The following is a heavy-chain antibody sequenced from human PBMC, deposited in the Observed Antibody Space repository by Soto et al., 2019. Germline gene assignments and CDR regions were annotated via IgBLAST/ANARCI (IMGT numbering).Heavy chain of an antibody. D-gene: IGHD6-25*01. CDR1: GGSISSYF. CDR3: ARQVSSAWPPYYYDMDV. CDR2: IHYSGST. J-gene: IGHJ6*02. V-gene: IGHV4-59*08. Sequence: QVQLQESGPGLVKPSETLSLTCTVSGGSISSYFWSWIRQPPGRGLEWIGHIHYSGSTNYNPSLKSLVTISVDTSKNQVSRKLSSVTAADTAMYFCARQVSSAWPPYYYDMDVWGQGTTVTVSS.